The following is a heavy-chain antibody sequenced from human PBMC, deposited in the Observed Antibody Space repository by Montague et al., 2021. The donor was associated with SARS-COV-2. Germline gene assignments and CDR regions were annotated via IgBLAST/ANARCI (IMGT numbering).Heavy chain of an antibody. D-gene: IGHD2-2*01. V-gene: IGHV3-23*01. J-gene: IGHJ5*02. Sequence: SLRLSCAASGFSFSAYAMSWVRQAPGKGLKWVSAITPGGDIPYYADSVRGRFTISRDNARNTVYLQMDSLRDEDTAVYYCVKDTYASFDPWGLGTLVTVSS. CDR2: ITPGGDIP. CDR3: VKDTYASFDP. CDR1: GFSFSAYA.